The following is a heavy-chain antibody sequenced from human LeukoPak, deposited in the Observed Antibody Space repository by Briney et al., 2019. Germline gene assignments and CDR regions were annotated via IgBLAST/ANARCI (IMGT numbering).Heavy chain of an antibody. Sequence: ASVKVSCTVSGYTLTELSMHWVRQAPGKGLGWMGGFDPEDGETIYAQKFQGRVTMTEDTSTDTAYMELSSLRSEDTAVYYCATGRLYYYGSGSLNWFDPWGQGTLVTVSS. D-gene: IGHD3-10*01. J-gene: IGHJ5*02. V-gene: IGHV1-24*01. CDR2: FDPEDGET. CDR3: ATGRLYYYGSGSLNWFDP. CDR1: GYTLTELS.